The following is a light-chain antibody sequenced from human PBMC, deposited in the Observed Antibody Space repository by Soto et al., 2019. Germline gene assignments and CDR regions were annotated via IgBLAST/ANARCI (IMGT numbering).Light chain of an antibody. CDR3: QQYNSYQWT. V-gene: IGKV1-5*01. CDR1: QSISSW. CDR2: DAS. J-gene: IGKJ1*01. Sequence: DIQMTQSPSTLSASVGDRVTITCRASQSISSWLAWYQQKPGKAPKLLIYDASSLESGVPSRFSGSGSGTGFTLTISSLQPDDCATYYCQQYNSYQWTFGQGTKVDIK.